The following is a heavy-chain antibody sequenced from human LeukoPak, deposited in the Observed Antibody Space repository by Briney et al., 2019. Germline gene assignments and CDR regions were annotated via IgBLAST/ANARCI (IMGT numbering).Heavy chain of an antibody. D-gene: IGHD3-3*01. CDR2: INQDGSEK. J-gene: IGHJ4*02. Sequence: GGSLRLSCAASGFTSISYWMSWVRQAPGKGLEWVANINQDGSEKYHVGSLKGRFTISRDSAKNSLYLQMNSLRAEDTAVYYCSRGSGWFYYWGQGTLVTVSS. CDR1: GFTSISYW. CDR3: SRGSGWFYY. V-gene: IGHV3-7*04.